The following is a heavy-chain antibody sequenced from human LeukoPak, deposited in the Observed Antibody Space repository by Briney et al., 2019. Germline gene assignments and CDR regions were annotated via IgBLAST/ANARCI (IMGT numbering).Heavy chain of an antibody. Sequence: SETLSLTCTVSGGSISSYYWSWIRQPAGKGLEWIGRIYTSGSTNYNPSLKSRVTMSVDTSKNQFSLKLSSVTAADTAVYYCARENTMVRGNDAFDIWGQGTMVTVSS. V-gene: IGHV4-4*07. CDR1: GGSISSYY. CDR3: ARENTMVRGNDAFDI. J-gene: IGHJ3*02. CDR2: IYTSGST. D-gene: IGHD3-10*01.